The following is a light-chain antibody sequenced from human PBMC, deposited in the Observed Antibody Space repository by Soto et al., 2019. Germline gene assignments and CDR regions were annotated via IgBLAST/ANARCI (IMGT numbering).Light chain of an antibody. Sequence: DIQLTQSTSFLSASVGDRVTITCRASQDISSYLAWYQQKPGKAPDLLIYAASTLQSGVPSRFSGSGSGTEFTLTISSLQPEDFATYYCQQLNDYPLTFGGGTKVEIK. J-gene: IGKJ4*01. CDR2: AAS. V-gene: IGKV1-9*01. CDR3: QQLNDYPLT. CDR1: QDISSY.